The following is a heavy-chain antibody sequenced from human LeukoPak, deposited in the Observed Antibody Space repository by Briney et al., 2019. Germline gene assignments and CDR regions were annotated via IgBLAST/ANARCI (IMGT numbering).Heavy chain of an antibody. CDR1: GYTFTRYY. Sequence: ASVKVSCKASGYTFTRYYMHWVRQAPGQGLEWMGWINPNSGGTNYAQKFQGRVTMTRDTSISTAYMELSRLRSDDTAVYYCARDPSSTYYYDSSGLDYWGQGTLVTVSS. J-gene: IGHJ4*02. V-gene: IGHV1-2*02. D-gene: IGHD3-22*01. CDR2: INPNSGGT. CDR3: ARDPSSTYYYDSSGLDY.